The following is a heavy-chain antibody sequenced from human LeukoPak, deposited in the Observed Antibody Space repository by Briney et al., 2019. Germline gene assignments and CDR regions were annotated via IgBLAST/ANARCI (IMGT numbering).Heavy chain of an antibody. CDR1: GFTFSSYE. D-gene: IGHD2-15*01. Sequence: GGSLRLSCAASGFTFSSYEMNWVRQAPGKGLEWVSAISGSGGSTYYADSVKGRFTISRDNSKNTLYLQMNSLRAEDTAVYYCAKDPSIGIVVVVAASFDYWGQGTLVTVSS. CDR2: ISGSGGST. J-gene: IGHJ4*02. CDR3: AKDPSIGIVVVVAASFDY. V-gene: IGHV3-23*01.